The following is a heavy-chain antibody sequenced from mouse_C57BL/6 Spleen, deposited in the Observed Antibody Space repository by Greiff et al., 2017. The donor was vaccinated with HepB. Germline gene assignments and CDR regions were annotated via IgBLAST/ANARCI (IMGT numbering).Heavy chain of an antibody. CDR3: ARRSSYVETWFAY. J-gene: IGHJ3*01. CDR2: FHPYNDDT. Sequence: VQRVASGAELVKPGASVKMSCKASGYTFTTYPIEWMKQNHGKSLEWIGNFHPYNDDTKYNEKFKGKATLTVEKSSSTVYLELSRLTSDDSAVYYCARRSSYVETWFAYWGQGTLVTVSA. V-gene: IGHV1-47*01. D-gene: IGHD1-1*01. CDR1: GYTFTTYP.